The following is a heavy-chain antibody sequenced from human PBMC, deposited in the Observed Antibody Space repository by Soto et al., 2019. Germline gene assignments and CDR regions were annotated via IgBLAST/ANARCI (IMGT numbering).Heavy chain of an antibody. CDR3: ARVYSGSYSDY. J-gene: IGHJ4*02. CDR2: TFHSGST. Sequence: QGRLQEPGPGRLKPPGTRPLACPFPGGSIRSNNRGRWLRQPPGKGLKWIGETFHSGSTNYNPSLKTRVTISVDKSRNQFALKLSSVTAADTAVYYCARVYSGSYSDYWGQGTLVTVSS. D-gene: IGHD1-26*01. CDR1: GGSIRSNNR. V-gene: IGHV4-4*03.